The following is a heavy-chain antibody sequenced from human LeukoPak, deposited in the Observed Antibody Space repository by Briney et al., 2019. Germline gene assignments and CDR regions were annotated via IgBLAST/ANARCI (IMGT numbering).Heavy chain of an antibody. CDR3: ARVRLYYDSSGYEDV. CDR1: GGPISSGDYY. CDR2: IYYSGST. D-gene: IGHD3-22*01. J-gene: IGHJ6*02. V-gene: IGHV4-30-4*01. Sequence: PSQTLSLTCTVSGGPISSGDYYWSWICQPPGKGLEWIGYIYYSGSTYYNPSLKSRVTISVDTSKNQFSLKLSSVTAAGTAVYYCARVRLYYDSSGYEDVWGQGTTVTVSS.